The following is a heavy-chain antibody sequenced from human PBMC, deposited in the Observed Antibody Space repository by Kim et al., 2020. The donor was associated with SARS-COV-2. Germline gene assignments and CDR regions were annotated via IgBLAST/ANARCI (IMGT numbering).Heavy chain of an antibody. V-gene: IGHV4-39*01. CDR3: ARKGDYGDGAAFDY. J-gene: IGHJ4*01. CDR2: IYYSGST. Sequence: SETLSLTCTVSGGSISSSSYYWGWIRQPPGKGLEWIGSIYYSGSTYYNPSLKSRVTISVDTSKNQFSLKLSSVTAADTAVYYCARKGDYGDGAAFDYWG. D-gene: IGHD4-17*01. CDR1: GGSISSSSYY.